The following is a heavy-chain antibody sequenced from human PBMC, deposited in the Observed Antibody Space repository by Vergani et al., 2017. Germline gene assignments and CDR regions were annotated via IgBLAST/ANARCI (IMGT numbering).Heavy chain of an antibody. J-gene: IGHJ5*02. CDR2: INHSGST. V-gene: IGHV4-34*01. Sequence: QVQLQQWGAGLLKPSETLSLTCAVYGGSFSGYYWSWIRQPPGKGLEWIGEINHSGSTNYNPSLKSRVTISVDTSKNQFSLKLSSVTAADTAVYYCARLPPASFDPWGQGTLVTVSS. CDR3: ARLPPASFDP. CDR1: GGSFSGYY.